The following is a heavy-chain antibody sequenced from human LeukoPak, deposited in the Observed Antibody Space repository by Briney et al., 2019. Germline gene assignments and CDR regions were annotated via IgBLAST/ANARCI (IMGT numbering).Heavy chain of an antibody. V-gene: IGHV4-39*01. J-gene: IGHJ4*02. CDR2: IFYSGNT. CDR1: GGPINSSSYY. CDR3: ARHRSKWLQSSFDY. Sequence: PSETLSLTCTVSGGPINSSSYYWGWIRQPPGKGLEWIGSIFYSGNTYDNPSLKSRVTISVDTSKNQFSLKLNSVTAADTALYYCARHRSKWLQSSFDYWGQGTLVTVSS. D-gene: IGHD5-24*01.